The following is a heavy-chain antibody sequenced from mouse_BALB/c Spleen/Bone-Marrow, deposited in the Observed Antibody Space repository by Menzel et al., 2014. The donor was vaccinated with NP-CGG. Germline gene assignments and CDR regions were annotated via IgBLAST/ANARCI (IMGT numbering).Heavy chain of an antibody. CDR2: ISSGGST. CDR3: ARGDYYGSSFYWYFDV. CDR1: GFTFSSYA. Sequence: EVKLEESGGGLVKPGGSLKLSCAASGFTFSSYAMSWVRQTPEKRLEWVASISSGGSTYYPDSVKGRFTISRDNARNILYLQMSSLRSEDTAMYYCARGDYYGSSFYWYFDVWGAGTTVTVSS. V-gene: IGHV5-6-5*01. J-gene: IGHJ1*01. D-gene: IGHD1-1*01.